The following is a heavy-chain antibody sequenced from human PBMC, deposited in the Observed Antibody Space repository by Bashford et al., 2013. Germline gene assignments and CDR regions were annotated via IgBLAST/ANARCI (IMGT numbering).Heavy chain of an antibody. J-gene: IGHJ4*02. CDR3: AKVRFGDYGDYFDY. D-gene: IGHD4-17*01. V-gene: IGHV3-23*01. Sequence: GSLRLSCVASGFTFASEAMSWVRQAPGKGLEWVSALSGSGGSPFYADSVKGRCTISRDNSKNTLYLQMNSLRAEDTALYYCAKVRFGDYGDYFDYWGQGTLVTVSS. CDR1: GFTFASEA. CDR2: LSGSGGSP.